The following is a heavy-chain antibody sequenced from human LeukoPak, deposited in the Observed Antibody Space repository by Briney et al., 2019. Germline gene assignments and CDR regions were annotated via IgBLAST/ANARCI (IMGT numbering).Heavy chain of an antibody. J-gene: IGHJ4*02. CDR1: GGSLSGFY. V-gene: IGHV4-34*01. CDR2: INHSGST. CDR3: ARGLETYYDFSR. D-gene: IGHD3-3*01. Sequence: SETLSLTCTVSGGSLSGFYWSWIRQPPGKGLEWIGEINHSGSTNYNPSLKSRVTISVDTSKNQFSLKLSSVTAADTAVYYCARGLETYYDFSRGGQGTLVTVSS.